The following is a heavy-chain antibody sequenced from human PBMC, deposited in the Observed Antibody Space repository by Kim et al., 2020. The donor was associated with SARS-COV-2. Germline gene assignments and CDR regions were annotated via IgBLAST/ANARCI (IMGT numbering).Heavy chain of an antibody. Sequence: GGSLRLSCAASGFTFSSYSMNWVRQAPGKGLEWVSSISSSSSYIYYADSVKGRFTISRDNAKNSLYLQMNSLRAEDTAVYYCAREYYGGGAYYYYYGMDVWGQGTTVTVSS. D-gene: IGHD3-3*01. CDR3: AREYYGGGAYYYYYGMDV. J-gene: IGHJ6*02. CDR2: ISSSSSYI. V-gene: IGHV3-21*01. CDR1: GFTFSSYS.